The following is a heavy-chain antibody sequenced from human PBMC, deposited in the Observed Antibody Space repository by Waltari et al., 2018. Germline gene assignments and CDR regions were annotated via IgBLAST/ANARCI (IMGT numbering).Heavy chain of an antibody. CDR2: ISNHGVIK. CDR3: AREKLTPRGFPDE. D-gene: IGHD3-10*01. Sequence: QVQLVESVGGVVQPGRSLRLSCAASGFTFSAFSMHWVRQAPGKGPEWVAVISNHGVIKYYGDSVQGRFTISRDNFKNTLYLEMNSLTTEDTALYYCAREKLTPRGFPDEWGQGTLVTVSS. J-gene: IGHJ4*02. V-gene: IGHV3-30-3*01. CDR1: GFTFSAFS.